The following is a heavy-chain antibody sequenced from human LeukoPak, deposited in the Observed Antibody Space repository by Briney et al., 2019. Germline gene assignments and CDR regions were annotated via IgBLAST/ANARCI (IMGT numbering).Heavy chain of an antibody. V-gene: IGHV3-21*01. D-gene: IGHD6-13*01. J-gene: IGHJ4*02. Sequence: GGSLRLSCAASGFTFSSYGMSWVRQAPGKGLEWVSSISGSGSSTFSADSVKGRFTISRDNAKNSLYLQMNSLRAEDTAVYYCARVQSGIAAAEYWGQGTLVTVSS. CDR3: ARVQSGIAAAEY. CDR2: ISGSGSST. CDR1: GFTFSSYG.